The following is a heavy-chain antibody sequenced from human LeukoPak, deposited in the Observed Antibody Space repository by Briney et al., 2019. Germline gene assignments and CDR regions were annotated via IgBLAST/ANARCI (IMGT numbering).Heavy chain of an antibody. CDR1: GFNFSDYY. J-gene: IGHJ4*02. V-gene: IGHV3-11*04. CDR3: IGTSHFDY. Sequence: GGSLRLSCATSGFNFSDYYMSWIRQAPGKGLEWISYIVSSDSTIYYADSVKGRFTISRDNSKNTLYLQMNSLRAEDTAVYYCIGTSHFDYWGQGTLVTVSS. D-gene: IGHD1-1*01. CDR2: IVSSDSTI.